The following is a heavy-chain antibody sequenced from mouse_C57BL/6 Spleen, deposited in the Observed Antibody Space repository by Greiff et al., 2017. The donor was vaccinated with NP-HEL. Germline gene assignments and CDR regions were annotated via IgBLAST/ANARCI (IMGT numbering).Heavy chain of an antibody. D-gene: IGHD4-1*01. CDR1: GYAFTNYL. V-gene: IGHV1-54*01. CDR3: ARFWDDFDD. J-gene: IGHJ2*01. CDR2: INPGSGGT. Sequence: QVQLQQSGAELVRPGTSVKVSCKASGYAFTNYLIEWVKQRPGQGLEWIGVINPGSGGTKYNEKFKGKATLTADKSSSTAYMQLSSLTSEDSAVYFCARFWDDFDDWGQGTTLTVSS.